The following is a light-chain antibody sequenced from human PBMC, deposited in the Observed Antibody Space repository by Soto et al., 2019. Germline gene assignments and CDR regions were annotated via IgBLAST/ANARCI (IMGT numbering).Light chain of an antibody. CDR2: NSS. CDR3: QQYRDLPQT. CDR1: QSVRSNS. V-gene: IGKV3-20*01. Sequence: EIVLTQSPGTLSLSPGERATLSCRASQSVRSNSLAWYQQKPGQAPRLLIYNSSTRATGIPDRFSGSGSGTDFTLTISRLEPEDFALYYCQQYRDLPQTFGQGTQVEIK. J-gene: IGKJ1*01.